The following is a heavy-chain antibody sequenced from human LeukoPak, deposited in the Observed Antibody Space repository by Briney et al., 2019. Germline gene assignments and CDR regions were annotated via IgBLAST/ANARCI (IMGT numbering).Heavy chain of an antibody. CDR3: ARDLEGLPRS. J-gene: IGHJ4*02. CDR1: GFTFSSYG. Sequence: PGGSLRLSCAASGFTFSSYGMHWVRQAPGKGLEWVAVIWYNGSNKYCADSVKGRFTISRDNSKNTLYLQMNSLRAEDTAVYYCARDLEGLPRSWGQGTLVTVSS. V-gene: IGHV3-33*01. CDR2: IWYNGSNK.